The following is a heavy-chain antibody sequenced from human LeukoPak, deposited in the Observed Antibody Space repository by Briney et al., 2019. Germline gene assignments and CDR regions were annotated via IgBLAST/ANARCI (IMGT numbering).Heavy chain of an antibody. V-gene: IGHV4-4*07. CDR1: GGSISSYY. Sequence: PSETLSLTCTVSGGSISSYYWSWIRQPAGKGLEWIGRIYTSGSTNYNPSLKSRVTMSVDTSKNQFSLKLSSVTAADTAVYYCAREGYSSSWYRPSYSDYWGQGTLVTVSS. CDR2: IYTSGST. J-gene: IGHJ4*02. D-gene: IGHD6-13*01. CDR3: AREGYSSSWYRPSYSDY.